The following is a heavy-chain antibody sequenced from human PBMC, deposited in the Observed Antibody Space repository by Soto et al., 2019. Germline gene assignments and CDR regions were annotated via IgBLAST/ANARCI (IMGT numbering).Heavy chain of an antibody. CDR2: TYYRSKWYN. J-gene: IGHJ5*01. CDR1: GGSISSGG. Sequence: PSLPLSLTWAVSGGSISSGGYSRSWIRQSPSRGLEWLGRTYYRSKWYNDYAVSVKGRITINPDTSNNQLSLQLNSVTPDDTAVYYCARLIGNSWLDSWGQGTLVTVSS. CDR3: ARLIGNSWLDS. D-gene: IGHD2-8*01. V-gene: IGHV6-1*01.